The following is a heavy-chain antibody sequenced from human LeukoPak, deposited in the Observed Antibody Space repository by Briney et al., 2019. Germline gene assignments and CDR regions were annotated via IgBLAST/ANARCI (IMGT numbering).Heavy chain of an antibody. D-gene: IGHD3-16*01. Sequence: SVKVSCKASGGTFSNYAISWVRQAPGQGLEWMGRIIPTLGLANYPQKFQGRLTITADRSTSTAYMKLSSLTSEDTAVYYCARDRRGSRSSYYFDHWGQGTLVTASS. CDR1: GGTFSNYA. J-gene: IGHJ4*02. V-gene: IGHV1-69*04. CDR3: ARDRRGSRSSYYFDH. CDR2: IIPTLGLA.